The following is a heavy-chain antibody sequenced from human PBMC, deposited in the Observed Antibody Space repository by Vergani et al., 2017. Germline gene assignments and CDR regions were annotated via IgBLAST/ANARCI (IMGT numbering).Heavy chain of an antibody. CDR3: AGDRGDYTYAFDI. CDR1: GGTFSSYT. CDR2: IIPILGIA. J-gene: IGHJ3*02. D-gene: IGHD4-17*01. V-gene: IGHV1-69*08. Sequence: QVQLVQSGAEVKKPGSSVKVSCKASGGTFSSYTISWVRQAPGQGLEWMGRIIPILGIANYAQKFQGRVTITADKSTSTAYMELSSLGAEDPAVCYCAGDRGDYTYAFDIWGGGTMVTVSS.